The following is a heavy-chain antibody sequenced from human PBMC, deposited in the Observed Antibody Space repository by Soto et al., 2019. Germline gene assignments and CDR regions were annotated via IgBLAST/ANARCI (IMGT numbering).Heavy chain of an antibody. Sequence: ESGGGVVQPGRSLRLSCAASGFTFSSYGMHWVRQAPGKGLEWVAVISYDGSNKYYADSVKGRFTISRDNSKNTLYLQMNSLRAEDTAVYYCAKADALYYYDSSGYYPPGGYWGQGTLVTVSS. D-gene: IGHD3-22*01. CDR3: AKADALYYYDSSGYYPPGGY. CDR2: ISYDGSNK. V-gene: IGHV3-30*18. CDR1: GFTFSSYG. J-gene: IGHJ4*02.